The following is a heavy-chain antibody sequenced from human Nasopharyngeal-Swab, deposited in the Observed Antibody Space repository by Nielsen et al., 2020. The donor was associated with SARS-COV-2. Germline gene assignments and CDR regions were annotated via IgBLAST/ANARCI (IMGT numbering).Heavy chain of an antibody. D-gene: IGHD5-24*01. V-gene: IGHV3-33*01. Sequence: GGSLRLSCAASGFTFSTDGMHWVRQAPGKGLEWVSMIWFDGSKKHYADSLKGRFTISRDYSKNTLFLEMNSLTAEDTAIYYCAREEMYYFDSWGQGTLVTVSS. CDR1: GFTFSTDG. CDR2: IWFDGSKK. CDR3: AREEMYYFDS. J-gene: IGHJ4*02.